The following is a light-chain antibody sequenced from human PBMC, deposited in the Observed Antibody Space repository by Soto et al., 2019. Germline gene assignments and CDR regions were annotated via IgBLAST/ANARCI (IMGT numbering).Light chain of an antibody. V-gene: IGLV2-8*01. J-gene: IGLJ1*01. CDR2: EVH. CDR1: SSDVGAYRY. Sequence: QSALTQPPSASGSLGQSVTISCTGTSSDVGAYRYVSWYQQHPGRAPKLIVYEVHERPSGVPARFSGSKSGNTASLTISGLQAEDEADYHCNSYTGTSNVFGTGTKVTVL. CDR3: NSYTGTSNV.